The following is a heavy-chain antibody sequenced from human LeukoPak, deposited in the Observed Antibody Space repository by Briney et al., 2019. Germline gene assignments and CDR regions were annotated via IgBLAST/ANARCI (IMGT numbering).Heavy chain of an antibody. Sequence: ERSLRLSCAASGFTFSYYAMHWVRQAPGKGLEWVAVISYDESSKYYADSVKGRFTISRDNPKNTLYLQLNSLRAEDTAVYYCARRGRDGYSSADFWGQGTLVTVSS. CDR2: ISYDESSK. J-gene: IGHJ4*02. CDR3: ARRGRDGYSSADF. V-gene: IGHV3-30-3*01. CDR1: GFTFSYYA. D-gene: IGHD5-24*01.